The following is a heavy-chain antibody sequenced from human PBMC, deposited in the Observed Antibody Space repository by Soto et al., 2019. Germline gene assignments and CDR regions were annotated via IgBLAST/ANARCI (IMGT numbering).Heavy chain of an antibody. J-gene: IGHJ4*02. CDR3: AKDLKQWLVLNYFDY. D-gene: IGHD6-19*01. V-gene: IGHV3-30*18. CDR2: ISYDGSNK. CDR1: GFTFSSYG. Sequence: GGSLRLSCAASGFTFSSYGMHWVRQAPGKGLEWVAVISYDGSNKYYADSVKGRFTISRDNSKNTLYLQMNSLRAEDTAVYYCAKDLKQWLVLNYFDYWGQGTLVTVSS.